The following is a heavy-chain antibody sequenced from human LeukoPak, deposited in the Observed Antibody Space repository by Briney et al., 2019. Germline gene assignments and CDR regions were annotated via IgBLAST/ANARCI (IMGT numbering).Heavy chain of an antibody. J-gene: IGHJ6*03. CDR3: TRYQRQLWNRGHYYYMDV. Sequence: PGGSLRLSCTASGFTFGDYAMSWVRQAPGKGLEWVGVISSKAYVRTTEYAASVKCRFTISRDDYKTIAYLQMYRLKTEDTAASYCTRYQRQLWNRGHYYYMDVWGKGTTVTVSS. CDR1: GFTFGDYA. CDR2: ISSKAYVRTT. V-gene: IGHV3-49*04. D-gene: IGHD5-18*01.